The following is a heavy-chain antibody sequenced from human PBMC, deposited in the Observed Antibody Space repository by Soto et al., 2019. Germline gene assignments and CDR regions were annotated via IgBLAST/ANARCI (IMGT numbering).Heavy chain of an antibody. CDR1: GYTFTGYY. V-gene: IGHV1-2*04. J-gene: IGHJ3*02. D-gene: IGHD2-2*01. Sequence: QVQLVQSGAEVKKPGASVKVSCRASGYTFTGYYMHWVRQAPGQGLEWMGWINPNSGDTKYAQKFQGWVTMTRDTSTSTAHLELSSRTSDDTAVYYSATGGYCSSISCYALDIWGQGTMVTVSS. CDR3: ATGGYCSSISCYALDI. CDR2: INPNSGDT.